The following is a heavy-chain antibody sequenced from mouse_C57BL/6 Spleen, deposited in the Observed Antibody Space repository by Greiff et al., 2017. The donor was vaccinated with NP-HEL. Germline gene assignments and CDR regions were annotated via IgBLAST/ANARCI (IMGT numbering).Heavy chain of an antibody. V-gene: IGHV1-55*01. J-gene: IGHJ2*01. CDR3: AREGLRRDYFDY. CDR1: GYTFTSYW. D-gene: IGHD3-2*02. Sequence: QVQLQQSGAELVKPGASVKMSCKASGYTFTSYWITWVKQRPGQGLEWIGDIYPGSGSTNYNEKFKSKATLTVDTSSSTAYMQLSSLTSEDSAVYYCAREGLRRDYFDYWGQGTTLTVSS. CDR2: IYPGSGST.